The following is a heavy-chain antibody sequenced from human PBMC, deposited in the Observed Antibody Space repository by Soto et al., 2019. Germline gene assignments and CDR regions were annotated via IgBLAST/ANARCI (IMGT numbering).Heavy chain of an antibody. CDR2: IYYSGST. CDR1: GESISRYY. J-gene: IGHJ6*03. V-gene: IGHV4-59*01. CDR3: ARVSVDYGDYDYYYYYMDV. Sequence: WETLSLNCTVSGESISRYYWCWFRQPPGKGLEWIGYIYYSGSTNYNPSLKSRVTISVDTSMNQFSLKLSSVTAADTAVYYCARVSVDYGDYDYYYYYMDVWGKGTTVTVSS. D-gene: IGHD4-17*01.